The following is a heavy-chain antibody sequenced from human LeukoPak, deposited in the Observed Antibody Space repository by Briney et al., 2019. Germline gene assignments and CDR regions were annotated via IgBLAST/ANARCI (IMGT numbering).Heavy chain of an antibody. CDR3: TRGAGTGWRFDS. V-gene: IGHV3-23*01. D-gene: IGHD6-19*01. Sequence: GGSLRLSCAASGFTFSSYAMSWVRQAPGKGLEWVSAISGSGSTIYYADSVKGRFTISRDNAKNSLYLQMNSLKADDTAVYYCTRGAGTGWRFDSWGQGTLVTVSS. CDR2: ISGSGSTI. J-gene: IGHJ4*02. CDR1: GFTFSSYA.